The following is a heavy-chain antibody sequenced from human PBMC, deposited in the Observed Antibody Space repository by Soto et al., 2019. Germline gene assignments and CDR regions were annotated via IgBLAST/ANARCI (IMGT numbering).Heavy chain of an antibody. Sequence: QVQLVQSGAEVKKPGASVKVSCKASGYTFTTYGITWVRQAPAQGLEWMGWISAYSGTTNYPKKIQGRPTVPTDTATNSAYMDLRSLRCDDTAVYYCARVVKAGDYGDYGRYYFDYWGHGTLVTVSS. D-gene: IGHD4-17*01. CDR1: GYTFTTYG. J-gene: IGHJ4*01. CDR3: ARVVKAGDYGDYGRYYFDY. V-gene: IGHV1-18*04. CDR2: ISAYSGTT.